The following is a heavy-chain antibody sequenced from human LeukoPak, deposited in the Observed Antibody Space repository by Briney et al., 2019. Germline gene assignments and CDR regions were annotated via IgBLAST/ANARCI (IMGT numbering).Heavy chain of an antibody. J-gene: IGHJ6*03. CDR3: ARDRGFEIAAAGTYYYYYYMDV. CDR2: INWNGGST. V-gene: IGHV3-20*04. Sequence: GGSLRLSCAASGFTFDDYGMSWVRQAPGKGLEWVSGINWNGGSTGYADSVKGRFTISRDNAKNSLYLQMNSLRAEDTALYYCARDRGFEIAAAGTYYYYYYMDVWGKGTTVTVSS. D-gene: IGHD6-13*01. CDR1: GFTFDDYG.